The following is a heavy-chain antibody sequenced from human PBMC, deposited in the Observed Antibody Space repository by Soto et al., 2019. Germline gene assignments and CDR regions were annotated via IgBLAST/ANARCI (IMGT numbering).Heavy chain of an antibody. CDR3: AIPGYYDFWSGYYMGGIYYYGMDV. D-gene: IGHD3-3*01. Sequence: PGGSLRLSCAASGFTFSSYAMSWVRQAPGKGLEWVSAICVIGCSTYYADSVKGLFTISRDNSKNTLYLQMNSLRAEDTAVYYCAIPGYYDFWSGYYMGGIYYYGMDVWGQGTTVTVSS. CDR1: GFTFSSYA. J-gene: IGHJ6*02. V-gene: IGHV3-23*01. CDR2: ICVIGCST.